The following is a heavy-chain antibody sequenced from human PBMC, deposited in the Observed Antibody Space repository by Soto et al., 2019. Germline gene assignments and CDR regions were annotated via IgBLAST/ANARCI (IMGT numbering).Heavy chain of an antibody. CDR3: ARSLITMVPEAD. J-gene: IGHJ4*02. CDR1: GCSISSSSYY. V-gene: IGHV4-39*01. Sequence: QLQLQESGPGLVKPSETLSLTCTVSGCSISSSSYYWGWIRQPPGKGLEWIGSIYDSGSTYYNPSLKSRVTISVDTSKNQFSLKLSSVTAADTAVYYCARSLITMVPEADWVQGTLVTVSS. D-gene: IGHD3-10*01. CDR2: IYDSGST.